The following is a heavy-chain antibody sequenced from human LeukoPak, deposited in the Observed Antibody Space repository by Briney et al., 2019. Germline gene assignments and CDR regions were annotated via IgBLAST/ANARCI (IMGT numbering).Heavy chain of an antibody. D-gene: IGHD6-6*01. CDR1: GGSISSGDYY. V-gene: IGHV4-30-4*08. CDR3: ARGLLWGSSPPYFDY. Sequence: SQTLFLTCTVSGGSISSGDYYWSWIRQPPGKGLEWIGYIYYSGSTYYNPSLKSRVTISVDTSKNQFSLKLSSVTAADTAVYYCARGLLWGSSPPYFDYWGQGTLVTVSS. CDR2: IYYSGST. J-gene: IGHJ4*02.